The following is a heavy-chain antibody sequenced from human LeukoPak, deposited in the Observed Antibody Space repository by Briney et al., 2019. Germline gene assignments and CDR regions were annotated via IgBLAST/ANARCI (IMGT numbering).Heavy chain of an antibody. V-gene: IGHV3-7*04. Sequence: GGSLRLSCAASGFTFSSYWMNWVRQAPGKGLEWVANIKQDGGEKYYVDSVKGRFTISRDNAKNSLYLQMNSLRPEDTAVYYCAGRGDGNLYYFDHWGQGTLVTASS. D-gene: IGHD5-24*01. CDR3: AGRGDGNLYYFDH. CDR2: IKQDGGEK. CDR1: GFTFSSYW. J-gene: IGHJ4*02.